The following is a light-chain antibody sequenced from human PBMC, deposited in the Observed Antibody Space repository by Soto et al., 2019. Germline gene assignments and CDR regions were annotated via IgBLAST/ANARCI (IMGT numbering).Light chain of an antibody. CDR3: TSYTSASTQV. CDR2: DVS. J-gene: IGLJ2*01. Sequence: QSAPTQPASVSGSPGQSITISCTGTNSDVGGYNYVSWYQQHPGKAPKLMIYDVSNRPSGVSNRFSGSKSGNTASLTISGLQAEDEADYYCTSYTSASTQVFGGGTKLTVL. CDR1: NSDVGGYNY. V-gene: IGLV2-14*01.